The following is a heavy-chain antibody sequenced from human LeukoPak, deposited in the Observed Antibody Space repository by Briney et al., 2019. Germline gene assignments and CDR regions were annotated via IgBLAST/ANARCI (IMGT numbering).Heavy chain of an antibody. V-gene: IGHV3-21*01. D-gene: IGHD5-12*01. CDR2: ISRSSSHM. Sequence: GGSLRLSCAASGFTFNTYSMNWVRQAPGKGLEWVSSISRSSSHMYYADSVKGRFTISRDNAKNSLYLQVNSLRADDTAVYYCVRDWSQGNVVGTIGDYYFDSWGQGTLVTVSS. J-gene: IGHJ4*02. CDR1: GFTFNTYS. CDR3: VRDWSQGNVVGTIGDYYFDS.